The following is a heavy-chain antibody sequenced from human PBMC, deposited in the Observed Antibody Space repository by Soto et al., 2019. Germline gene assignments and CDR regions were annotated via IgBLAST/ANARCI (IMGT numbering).Heavy chain of an antibody. CDR2: IYYRGST. V-gene: IGHV4-59*02. Sequence: KPSETLSLTCTASGDSVSSYYWSWIRQPPGKGLEWIGFIYYRGSTKYNPSLKSRVTISADTSKKQLSLRLTSVTAADTAVYYCARGGTVGATPLDSWGQGTLVTVSS. CDR3: ARGGTVGATPLDS. J-gene: IGHJ4*02. D-gene: IGHD1-26*01. CDR1: GDSVSSYY.